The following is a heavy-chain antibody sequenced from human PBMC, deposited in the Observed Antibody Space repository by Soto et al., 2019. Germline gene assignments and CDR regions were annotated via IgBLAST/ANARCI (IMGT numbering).Heavy chain of an antibody. D-gene: IGHD3-3*01. CDR1: GFTFSSYA. CDR2: ISGSGGST. CDR3: AKDIDPSPSPSYDFWSGYQYNWLDP. V-gene: IGHV3-23*01. J-gene: IGHJ5*02. Sequence: LRLSCAASGFTFSSYAMSWVRQAPGKGLEWVSAISGSGGSTYYADSVKGRFTISRDNSKNTLYLQMNSLRAEDTAVYYCAKDIDPSPSPSYDFWSGYQYNWLDPWGQGTLVTVYS.